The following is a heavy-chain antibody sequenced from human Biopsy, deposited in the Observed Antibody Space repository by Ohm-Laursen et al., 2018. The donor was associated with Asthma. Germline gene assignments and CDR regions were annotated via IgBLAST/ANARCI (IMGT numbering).Heavy chain of an antibody. CDR3: AKDVGRELPQYYFDY. CDR1: GFSFSNFA. CDR2: ISKDASTQ. J-gene: IGHJ4*02. V-gene: IGHV3-30*18. D-gene: IGHD1-26*01. Sequence: SLRLSCSASGFSFSNFAIHWVRQAPGKGLEWVGVISKDASTQDYADSVKGRFTMARDNSKNTLYLQMNSLRAEDTAVYYCAKDVGRELPQYYFDYWGQGTLVTVSS.